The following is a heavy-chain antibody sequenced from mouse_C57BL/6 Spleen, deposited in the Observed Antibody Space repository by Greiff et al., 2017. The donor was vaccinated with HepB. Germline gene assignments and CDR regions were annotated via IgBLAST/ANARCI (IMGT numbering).Heavy chain of an antibody. Sequence: EVQGVESGEGLVKPGGSLKLSCAASGFTFSSYAMSWVRQTPEKRLEWVAYISSGGDYIYYADTVKGRFTISRDNARNTLYLQMSSLKSEDTAMYYCTRGDSRLYYFDDWGQGTTLTVSS. D-gene: IGHD3-3*01. V-gene: IGHV5-9-1*02. J-gene: IGHJ2*01. CDR1: GFTFSSYA. CDR2: ISSGGDYI. CDR3: TRGDSRLYYFDD.